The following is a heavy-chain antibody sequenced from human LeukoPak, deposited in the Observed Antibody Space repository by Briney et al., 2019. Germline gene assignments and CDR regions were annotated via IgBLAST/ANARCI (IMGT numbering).Heavy chain of an antibody. CDR2: INNSGST. V-gene: IGHV4-34*01. CDR1: GGSFSGYY. J-gene: IGHJ6*03. Sequence: SETLSLTWAVYGGSFSGYYWRWIRQPQGGGMEWIGEINNSGSTTYNPSLKSRVTISVDTSKTQFSLKLRSVTAADTAVYYCARGLGSSTWGYYYYYMDVWGKGTTVT. CDR3: ARGLGSSTWGYYYYYMDV. D-gene: IGHD2-2*01.